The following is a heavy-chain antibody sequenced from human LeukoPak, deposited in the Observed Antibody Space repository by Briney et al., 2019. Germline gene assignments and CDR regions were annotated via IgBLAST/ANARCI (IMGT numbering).Heavy chain of an antibody. V-gene: IGHV3-74*01. CDR3: AKTLSGYSYAFDI. CDR2: IKSDGST. Sequence: GGSLRLSCAASGFTFSSYWMHWVRQTPGKGLMWVARIKSDGSTIYADSVQGRFTISRDNSKSTLYLQMNSLRAEDTAVYYCAKTLSGYSYAFDIWGQGTMVTVSS. J-gene: IGHJ3*02. CDR1: GFTFSSYW. D-gene: IGHD6-13*01.